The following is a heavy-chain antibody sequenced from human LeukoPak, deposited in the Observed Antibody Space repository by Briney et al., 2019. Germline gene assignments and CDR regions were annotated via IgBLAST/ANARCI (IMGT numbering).Heavy chain of an antibody. J-gene: IGHJ3*02. D-gene: IGHD6-13*01. CDR3: ARDPRFTAAGTADDAFDI. Sequence: GASVKVSCKASGYTFTRYRISWVRQAPGQGLEWMGCISAYKGNTNYAQKLQGRVTMTTDTSTSTAYMELRSLRSDDTAVYYCARDPRFTAAGTADDAFDIWGQGTMVTVSS. V-gene: IGHV1-18*01. CDR1: GYTFTRYR. CDR2: ISAYKGNT.